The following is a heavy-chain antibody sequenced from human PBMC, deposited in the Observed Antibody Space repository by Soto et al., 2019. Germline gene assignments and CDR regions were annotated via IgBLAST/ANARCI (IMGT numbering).Heavy chain of an antibody. Sequence: SETLSLTCTVSGGSISSSSYSWGWIRQPPGKGPEWIGTFYYSGSTYYNPSLKSRVTISVDTTKNQFFLKLSSVTAADTAVYYCARTVPAAIVPRGLYDYWGQGTLVTVSS. CDR2: FYYSGST. CDR3: ARTVPAAIVPRGLYDY. CDR1: GGSISSSSYS. V-gene: IGHV4-39*01. D-gene: IGHD2-2*02. J-gene: IGHJ4*02.